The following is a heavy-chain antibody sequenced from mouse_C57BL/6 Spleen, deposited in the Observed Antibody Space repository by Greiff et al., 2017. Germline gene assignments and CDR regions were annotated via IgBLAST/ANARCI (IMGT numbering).Heavy chain of an antibody. CDR1: GYTFTSYW. CDR3: AIDSSAY. J-gene: IGHJ3*01. Sequence: VQLQQPGAELVKPGASVKLSCKASGYTFTSYWMQWVKQRPGQGLEWIGEIDPSDSYTNYNQKFKGKATLTVDTSSSTAYLQLSSLTSEDSAVYYCAIDSSAYWGQGTLVTVSA. D-gene: IGHD3-2*02. V-gene: IGHV1-50*01. CDR2: IDPSDSYT.